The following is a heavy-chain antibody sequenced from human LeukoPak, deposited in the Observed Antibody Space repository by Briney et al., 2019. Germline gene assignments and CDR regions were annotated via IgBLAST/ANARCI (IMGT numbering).Heavy chain of an antibody. CDR3: ASYYGRNYYYYYGMDV. CDR2: ISGSGGST. V-gene: IGHV3-23*01. Sequence: PGGSLRLSCEVSGFTFSSSRMNWVRQAPGKGLEWVSAISGSGGSTYYADSVKGRFTISRDNSKNTLYLQMNSLRAEDTAVYYCASYYGRNYYYYYGMDVWGQGTTVTVSS. D-gene: IGHD3-10*01. J-gene: IGHJ6*02. CDR1: GFTFSSSR.